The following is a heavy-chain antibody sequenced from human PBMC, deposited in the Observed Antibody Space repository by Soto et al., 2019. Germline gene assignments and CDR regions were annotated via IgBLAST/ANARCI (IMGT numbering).Heavy chain of an antibody. CDR2: ISSNSDTV. V-gene: IGHV3-48*01. D-gene: IGHD3-16*01. Sequence: DVYLVESGGGLVQPGGSLRLSCTASGFTLSSYSMNWVRQAPGKGPEWVSHISSNSDTVDYADSVKGRFTISRDNARNSLSLQMHSLRAEDTAVYYCARVGLKFLLGGEFFQVWGQGTLVTVSS. J-gene: IGHJ1*01. CDR3: ARVGLKFLLGGEFFQV. CDR1: GFTLSSYS.